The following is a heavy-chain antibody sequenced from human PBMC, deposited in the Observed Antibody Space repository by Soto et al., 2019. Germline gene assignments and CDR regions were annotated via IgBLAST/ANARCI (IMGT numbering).Heavy chain of an antibody. CDR2: IYHSGST. Sequence: PSDTLSLTCAVSGGSISSSNWWSWVRQPPGKWVEWIGEIYHSGSTNFNPSLKSRVTISVDESNNQFCLNLSSVTAANTAVSYCAGGSWDCGSCTCYRVGLRWGHGTLVPVSS. J-gene: IGHJ4*03. CDR3: AGGSWDCGSCTCYRVGLR. V-gene: IGHV4-4*02. CDR1: GGSISSSNW. D-gene: IGHD2-2*01.